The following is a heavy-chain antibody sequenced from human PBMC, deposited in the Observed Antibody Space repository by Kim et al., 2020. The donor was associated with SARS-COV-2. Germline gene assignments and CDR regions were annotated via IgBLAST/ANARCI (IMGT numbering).Heavy chain of an antibody. V-gene: IGHV4-59*01. D-gene: IGHD6-19*01. CDR1: GDSMNNYY. CDR3: ARIEAVAGFIDY. CDR2: IYYTGNT. Sequence: SETLSLTCTVSGDSMNNYYWTWIRQPPGKRLEWIGYIYYTGNTNYNPSLESRVTISVDPSKNHFSLKLRSVTTADTATYFCARIEAVAGFIDYWGHGTL. J-gene: IGHJ4*01.